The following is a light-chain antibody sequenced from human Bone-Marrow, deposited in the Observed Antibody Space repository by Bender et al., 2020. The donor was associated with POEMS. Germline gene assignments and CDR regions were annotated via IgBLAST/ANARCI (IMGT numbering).Light chain of an antibody. J-gene: IGLJ2*01. CDR1: NLATKS. V-gene: IGLV3-21*02. Sequence: AASITCGGDNLATKSVHWYQRKPGQAPVLVVYDDSDRPLGIPERFSGSNSGNTATLTISGVEAGDEADYYCQVWDSSSDHPYVVFGGGTRLTVL. CDR2: DDS. CDR3: QVWDSSSDHPYVV.